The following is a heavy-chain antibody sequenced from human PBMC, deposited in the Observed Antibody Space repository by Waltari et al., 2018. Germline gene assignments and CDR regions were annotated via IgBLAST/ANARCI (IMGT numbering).Heavy chain of an antibody. J-gene: IGHJ4*02. V-gene: IGHV3-23*01. D-gene: IGHD5-12*01. CDR3: AREEKDNSGYRTTRFGY. CDR1: GFTFSNYA. Sequence: EVQLLESGGGLVQPGGSLRLSCDTSGFTFSNYAMSWVRQAPGKGLEWGSAISNSGGSTWYAVSVKGRLTISRDNSKNKVFLQMDSLRAEDTAVYYCAREEKDNSGYRTTRFGYWGQGTLVTVSS. CDR2: ISNSGGST.